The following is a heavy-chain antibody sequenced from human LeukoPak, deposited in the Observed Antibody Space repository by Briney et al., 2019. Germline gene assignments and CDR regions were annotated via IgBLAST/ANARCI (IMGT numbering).Heavy chain of an antibody. V-gene: IGHV4-34*01. CDR3: ARGVRSGGTFALDY. J-gene: IGHJ4*02. D-gene: IGHD2-15*01. CDR2: INHSGST. CDR1: GGSFSGYY. Sequence: SETLSLTCAVYGGSFSGYYWNWIRQPPGKGLEWIGEINHSGSTNYHPSLKSRVTISVDTSKNQISLTMSSVTAADTAVYYCARGVRSGGTFALDYWGQGTLVTVSS.